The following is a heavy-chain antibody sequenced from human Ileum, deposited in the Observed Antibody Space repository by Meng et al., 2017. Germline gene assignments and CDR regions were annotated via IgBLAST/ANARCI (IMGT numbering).Heavy chain of an antibody. CDR2: ITYGGTT. J-gene: IGHJ1*01. V-gene: IGHV3-23*01. D-gene: IGHD3-16*01. CDR3: ANWGGLGH. Sequence: EVKLLESGGGLVQPGGSLRLSCVASGFIFSSYGSHWARKAPGKGLECVSGITYGGTTFYADSAKGRFTISRDNSKNTVFLQMNSLRADDTAVYYCANWGGLGHWGQGVLVTVSS. CDR1: GFIFSSYG.